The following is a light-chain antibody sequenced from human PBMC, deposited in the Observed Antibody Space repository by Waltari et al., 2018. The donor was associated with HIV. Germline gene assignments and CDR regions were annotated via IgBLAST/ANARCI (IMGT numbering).Light chain of an antibody. CDR2: KDT. CDR1: ALPKQY. V-gene: IGLV3-25*03. CDR3: QSADRIGFSLV. Sequence: SYELTQPPSVSVSPGQTANLNCSGDALPKQYAYWYQQKPGQAPVLVIFKDTQRPSGIPERFSGSTSGTIVTLTISGVLAEDEADYYCQSADRIGFSLVFGGGTKLTVL. J-gene: IGLJ3*02.